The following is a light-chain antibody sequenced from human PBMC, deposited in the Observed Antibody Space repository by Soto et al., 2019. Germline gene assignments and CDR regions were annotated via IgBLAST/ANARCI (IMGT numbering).Light chain of an antibody. CDR2: DVT. CDR1: SSDIGDYDY. Sequence: LTQPASVSGSPGQSITISCTGTSSDIGDYDYVSWYQHLPGKAPKLLIFDVTHRPSGVSDRFSGSKSGNTASLTISGLQAEDEADYYCSSYTSSSTLDYVFGTGTKVTVL. V-gene: IGLV2-14*01. CDR3: SSYTSSSTLDYV. J-gene: IGLJ1*01.